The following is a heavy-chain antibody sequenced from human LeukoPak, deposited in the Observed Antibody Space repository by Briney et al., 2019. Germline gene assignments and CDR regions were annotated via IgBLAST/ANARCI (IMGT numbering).Heavy chain of an antibody. CDR3: ERDSRPPGEHYAGSGYDF. V-gene: IGHV4-59*01. CDR2: ISYSGNT. D-gene: IGHD3-22*01. CDR1: GASISSYY. J-gene: IGHJ4*02. Sequence: SETLSLTCTVSGASISSYYWSWIRQPPGKGLEWIGYISYSGNTNYNPSLRSRVTISGDTSRNQFSLRLTSLTAADTPVYYCERDSRPPGEHYAGSGYDFWGQGALVTVSS.